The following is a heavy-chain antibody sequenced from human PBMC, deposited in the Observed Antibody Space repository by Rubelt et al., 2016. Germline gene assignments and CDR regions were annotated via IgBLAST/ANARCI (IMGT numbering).Heavy chain of an antibody. CDR3: ARVAKRLLVY. CDR2: INHSGST. D-gene: IGHD2-8*02. Sequence: GKGLEWIGEINHSGSTNYNPSLKSRVTISVDTSKNQFSLKLSSVTAADTAVYYCARVAKRLLVYWGQGTLVTVSS. V-gene: IGHV4-34*01. J-gene: IGHJ4*02.